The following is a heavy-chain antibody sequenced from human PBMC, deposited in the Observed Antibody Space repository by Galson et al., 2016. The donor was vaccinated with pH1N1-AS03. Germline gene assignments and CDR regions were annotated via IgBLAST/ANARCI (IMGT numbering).Heavy chain of an antibody. CDR3: ERGYCGGGGCHNWGGMDV. V-gene: IGHV3-30*03. Sequence: SLRLSCAASGFTFSRYPIHWVRQAPGKGLEWEALISYDGVTEHYADSVKGRFTISRDNFKNTVYLQMNSLRADDTAVYYCERGYCGGGGCHNWGGMDVWGQGTTVTVSS. CDR1: GFTFSRYP. J-gene: IGHJ6*02. D-gene: IGHD2-15*01. CDR2: ISYDGVTE.